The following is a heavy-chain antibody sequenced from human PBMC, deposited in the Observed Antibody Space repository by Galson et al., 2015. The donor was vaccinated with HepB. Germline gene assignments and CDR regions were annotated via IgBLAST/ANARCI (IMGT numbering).Heavy chain of an antibody. CDR3: ARDRGGQWLVPQDAFDI. D-gene: IGHD6-19*01. CDR1: GFILSAYG. CDR2: IRHDGSNI. Sequence: SLRLSCAASGFILSAYGMHWVRQAPGKGLEWVAFIRHDGSNIWYGDFVKGRFSVSRDNSKHTLYVQMNGLRVEDTALYYCARDRGGQWLVPQDAFDIWGQGTMVTVSS. J-gene: IGHJ3*02. V-gene: IGHV3-33*01.